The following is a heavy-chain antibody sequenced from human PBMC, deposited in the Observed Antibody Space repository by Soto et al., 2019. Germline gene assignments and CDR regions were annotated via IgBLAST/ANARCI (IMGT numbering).Heavy chain of an antibody. CDR3: AKCGPTNIVVVPAADY. Sequence: GGSLRLSCAASGFTFSSYAMSWVRQAPGKGLEWASAISGSGGSTYYADSVKGRFTISRDNSKNTLYLQMNSLRAEDTAVYYCAKCGPTNIVVVPAADYWGQGTLVTVS. D-gene: IGHD2-2*01. V-gene: IGHV3-23*01. CDR1: GFTFSSYA. J-gene: IGHJ4*02. CDR2: ISGSGGST.